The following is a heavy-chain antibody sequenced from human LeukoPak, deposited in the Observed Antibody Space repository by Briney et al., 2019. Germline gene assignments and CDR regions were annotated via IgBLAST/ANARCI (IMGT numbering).Heavy chain of an antibody. CDR2: ISYSGST. Sequence: SETLSLTCTVSGGSISRSSYYWGWMRQPPGKGLEWIGSISYSGSTYCDPSLKSRVTISVDTSKNQFSLKLSSVTAADTAVYYCAREPSPESPSFGVVMRGYFDYWGQGTLVTVSS. CDR3: AREPSPESPSFGVVMRGYFDY. D-gene: IGHD3-3*01. CDR1: GGSISRSSYY. J-gene: IGHJ4*02. V-gene: IGHV4-39*07.